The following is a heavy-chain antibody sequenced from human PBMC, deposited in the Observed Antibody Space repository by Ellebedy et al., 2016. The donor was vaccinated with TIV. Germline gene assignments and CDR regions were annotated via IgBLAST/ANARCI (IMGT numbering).Heavy chain of an antibody. J-gene: IGHJ4*02. CDR1: GFGFSDAA. CDR2: ISASGKNA. Sequence: GESLKISXAASGFGFSDAAMTWVRQAPGEGLERVSLISASGKNAYYADSVKGRFTISRDDSRNTLYLEMSSLRAEDTATYYCAKDMQFSYWGQGTQVTVSS. V-gene: IGHV3-23*01. D-gene: IGHD2-2*01. CDR3: AKDMQFSY.